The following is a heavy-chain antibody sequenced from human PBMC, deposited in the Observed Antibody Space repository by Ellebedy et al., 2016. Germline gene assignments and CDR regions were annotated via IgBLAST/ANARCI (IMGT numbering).Heavy chain of an antibody. CDR2: ISSDESDT. J-gene: IGHJ2*01. CDR1: GFIFSSYW. V-gene: IGHV3-74*01. CDR3: ARDIASSGSYFDP. Sequence: HTGGSLRLSCAASGFIFSSYWIHWVRQAPGQGLVWVSRISSDESDTSYADSVKGRFTISRDNAKNTLYLQMNSLRAEDTAVYYCARDIASSGSYFDPWGRGTLVTVSP. D-gene: IGHD6-13*01.